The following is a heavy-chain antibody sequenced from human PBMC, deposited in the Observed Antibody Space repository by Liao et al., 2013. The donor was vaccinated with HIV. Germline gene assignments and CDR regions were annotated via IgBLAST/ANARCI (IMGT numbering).Heavy chain of an antibody. V-gene: IGHV4-61*02. D-gene: IGHD6-13*01. CDR3: AGDRGAAVGRGYMDV. J-gene: IGHJ6*03. Sequence: QVQLQESGPGLVKPSQTLSLTCTVSGGSISSGSYYWSWIRQPAGKGLEWIGRIYYSGSTNYNSSLRSRVTISVDTSKNQFSLKLSFVTAADTAVYYCAGDRGAAVGRGYMDVWGKGDHGHRLL. CDR1: GGSISSGSYY. CDR2: IYYSGST.